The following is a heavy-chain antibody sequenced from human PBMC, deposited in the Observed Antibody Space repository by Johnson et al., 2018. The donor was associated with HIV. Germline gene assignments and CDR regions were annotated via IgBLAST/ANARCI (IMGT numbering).Heavy chain of an antibody. CDR3: ATDAFDI. V-gene: IGHV3-23*04. CDR2: ISGSGGST. J-gene: IGHJ3*02. Sequence: MQLVESGGGVVQPWRSLRLSCAASGFTFSSYATSWVRQAPGKGLEWVSAISGSGGSTYYADSVKGRFTISRDNSKNTLYLQINSLRAEDTAVYYCATDAFDIWGQGTMVTVSS. CDR1: GFTFSSYA.